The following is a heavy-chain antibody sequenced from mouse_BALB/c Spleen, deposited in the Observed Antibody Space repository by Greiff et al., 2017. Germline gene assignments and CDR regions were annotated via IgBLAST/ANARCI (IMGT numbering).Heavy chain of an antibody. V-gene: IGHV3-2*02. J-gene: IGHJ3*01. D-gene: IGHD2-1*01. CDR3: ARGYYGNYWFAY. CDR1: GYSITSDYA. Sequence: EVQLQQSGPGLVKPSQSLSLTCTVTGYSITSDYAWNWIRQFPGNKLEWMGYISYSGSTSYNPSLKSRISITRDTSKNQFFLQLNSVTTEDTATYYCARGYYGNYWFAYWGQGTLVTVSA. CDR2: ISYSGST.